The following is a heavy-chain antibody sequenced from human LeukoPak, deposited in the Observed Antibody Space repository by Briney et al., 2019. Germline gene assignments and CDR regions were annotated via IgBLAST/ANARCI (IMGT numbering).Heavy chain of an antibody. D-gene: IGHD3-22*01. Sequence: GGSLRLSCAASGFTFSSYAMHWVRQAPGKGLEWVAVISYDGSNKYYADSVKGRFTISRDNSKNTLYLQMNSLRAEDTAVYYCAREYDSSGYRNYFDYWGQGTLVTVSS. V-gene: IGHV3-30-3*01. CDR2: ISYDGSNK. CDR3: AREYDSSGYRNYFDY. J-gene: IGHJ4*02. CDR1: GFTFSSYA.